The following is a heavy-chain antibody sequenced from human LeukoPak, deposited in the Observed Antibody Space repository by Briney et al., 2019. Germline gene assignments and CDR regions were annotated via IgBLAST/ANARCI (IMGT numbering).Heavy chain of an antibody. J-gene: IGHJ6*03. V-gene: IGHV1-69*05. CDR1: GGTFSSHT. D-gene: IGHD2-2*01. Sequence: SVKVSCKASGGTFSSHTIAWVRQAPGQGPEWMGGIIPISGTADYAQKFQGRVTITTDQSTSTAYMELSSLTSDDTAVYYCARGLQYQLLKALRYYYMDVWGEGTTVTVSS. CDR2: IIPISGTA. CDR3: ARGLQYQLLKALRYYYMDV.